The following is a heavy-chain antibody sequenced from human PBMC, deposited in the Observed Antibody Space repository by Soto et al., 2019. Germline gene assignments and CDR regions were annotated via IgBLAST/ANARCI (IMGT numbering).Heavy chain of an antibody. Sequence: GASVKVSCKASGYTFTSYYMHWVRQAPGQGFEWMGIINPSDGSTNYAQKFQGRVTMTRDTSASTAYMELSSLRSEDTAVYYCARLYTPHFLNDYYYGMDVWGQGTTVTVSS. CDR1: GYTFTSYY. D-gene: IGHD2-8*01. J-gene: IGHJ6*02. CDR3: ARLYTPHFLNDYYYGMDV. V-gene: IGHV1-46*01. CDR2: INPSDGST.